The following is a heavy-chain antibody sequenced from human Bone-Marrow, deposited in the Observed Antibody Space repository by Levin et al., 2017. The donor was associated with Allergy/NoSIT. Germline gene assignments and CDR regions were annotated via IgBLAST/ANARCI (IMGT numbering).Heavy chain of an antibody. CDR3: VRDFGGSSSSVDY. CDR2: IYSAGST. J-gene: IGHJ4*02. V-gene: IGHV3-53*01. D-gene: IGHD6-6*01. Sequence: GGSLRLSCAASGFIISSNYMSWVRQAPGKGLEWVSLIYSAGSTYYADSVKGRFTISRDNSKNTLYLQMNSLRAEDRAMDYCVRDFGGSSSSVDYWGQGALVTVSS. CDR1: GFIISSNY.